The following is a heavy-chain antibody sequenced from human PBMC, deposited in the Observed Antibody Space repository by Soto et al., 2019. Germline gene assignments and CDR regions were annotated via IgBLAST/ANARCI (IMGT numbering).Heavy chain of an antibody. CDR2: IYYSGST. V-gene: IGHV4-30-4*01. D-gene: IGHD6-6*01. CDR3: ARAPGSSSSGGYFDY. Sequence: QVQLQESGPGLVKPSQTLSLTCTVSGGSISSGDYYWSWIRQPPGKGLEWIGYIYYSGSTYYNPSLKRRVTISVDTSKNQFSLKLSSVTAADTAVYYCARAPGSSSSGGYFDYWGQGTLVTVSS. CDR1: GGSISSGDYY. J-gene: IGHJ4*02.